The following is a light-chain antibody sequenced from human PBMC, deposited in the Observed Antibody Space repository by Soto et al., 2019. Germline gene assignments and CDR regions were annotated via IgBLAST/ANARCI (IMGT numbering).Light chain of an antibody. CDR3: AAWDDSLRV. Sequence: QAVVTQTPSASGTPGQRVTISCSGSTSNIGSKYVYWYQQHPGSAPKLLIYKNNQRPSGVPDRFSGSKSGTSASLAISGLRSEDEADYYCAAWDDSLRVFGGGTKLTVL. CDR1: TSNIGSKY. CDR2: KNN. J-gene: IGLJ2*01. V-gene: IGLV1-47*01.